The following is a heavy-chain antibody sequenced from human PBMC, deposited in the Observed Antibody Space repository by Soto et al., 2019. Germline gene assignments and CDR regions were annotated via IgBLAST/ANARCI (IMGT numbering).Heavy chain of an antibody. CDR3: ARGRYGDY. CDR2: ISAHNGNT. Sequence: QVHLVQSGAEVKKPGASVKVSCKGSGYAFTTYGITWVRQAPGQGLEWMGWISAHNGNTNYAQKLQGKVTVTRDTSTSTADMELRSVRSDGTAVYYCARGRYGDYWGQGALVTVSS. V-gene: IGHV1-18*01. J-gene: IGHJ4*02. D-gene: IGHD1-1*01. CDR1: GYAFTTYG.